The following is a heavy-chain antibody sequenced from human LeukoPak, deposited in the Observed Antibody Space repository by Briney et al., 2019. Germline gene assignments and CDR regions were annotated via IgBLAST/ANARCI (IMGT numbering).Heavy chain of an antibody. CDR1: GFTFSSFA. CDR3: AKDRGDWKYFDY. V-gene: IGHV3-30*02. Sequence: GGSLRLSCAASGFTFSSFAINWVRQAPGKGLEWVAFIRYDGSDKYYADSVKGRFTIYRDNSKNTLYLQMNNLRVEDTAVYYCAKDRGDWKYFDYWGQGTLVTVSS. CDR2: IRYDGSDK. J-gene: IGHJ4*02. D-gene: IGHD1-1*01.